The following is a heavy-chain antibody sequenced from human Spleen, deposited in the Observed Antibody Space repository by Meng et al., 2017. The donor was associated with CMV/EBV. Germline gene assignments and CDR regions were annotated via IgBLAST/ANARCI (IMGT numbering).Heavy chain of an antibody. CDR2: ISGSGGST. J-gene: IGHJ6*02. D-gene: IGHD1-14*01. CDR1: GFTFSSYA. CDR3: ARGRTPSFYYGMEV. V-gene: IGHV3-23*01. Sequence: GESLKISCAASGFTFSSYAMSWVRQAPGKGLEWVSAISGSGGSTYYADSVKGRFTISRDNSKNTLYLQMNSLRAEDTAVYYCARGRTPSFYYGMEVWGQGTTVTVSS.